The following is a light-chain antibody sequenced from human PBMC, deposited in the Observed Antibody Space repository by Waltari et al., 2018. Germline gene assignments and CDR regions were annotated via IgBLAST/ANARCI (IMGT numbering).Light chain of an antibody. CDR3: FSAADNNQV. J-gene: IGLJ3*02. CDR2: KDT. V-gene: IGLV3-27*01. CDR1: VLAKQKY. Sequence: SYELTQPSSVSVSPGQTARINCSGVVLAKQKYARWFQQKPGRAPVLVIYKDTERPSGIPERFSGSTSGTTVTLTISGAQVEDEADYYCFSAADNNQVFGGGTKLTVL.